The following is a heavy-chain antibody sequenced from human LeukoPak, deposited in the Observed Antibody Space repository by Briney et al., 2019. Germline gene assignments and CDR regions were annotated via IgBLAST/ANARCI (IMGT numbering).Heavy chain of an antibody. V-gene: IGHV3-74*01. CDR1: GFSFSSYW. D-gene: IGHD3-10*01. J-gene: IGHJ4*02. CDR3: VRASLFSGRYSNWDH. Sequence: GGSLRISCAAAGFSFSSYWMHWVRQAPGKGLVWVSCINNDGSATAYADSVKGRFTISRDNAKNTLYVQMNSLRAEDTAAYYCVRASLFSGRYSNWDHWGQGTLVTVSS. CDR2: INNDGSAT.